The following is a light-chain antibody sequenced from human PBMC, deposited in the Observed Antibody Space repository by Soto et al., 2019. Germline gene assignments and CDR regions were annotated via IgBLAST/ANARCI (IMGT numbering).Light chain of an antibody. CDR1: QDIYSF. V-gene: IGKV1-33*01. CDR3: QKYDSLPLT. J-gene: IGKJ4*01. CDR2: DAS. Sequence: DIQMTQSPSSLSASVGDRVTIACQATQDIYSFLAWYQQKPGKAPKFLIFDASNLERGVPSRFSGSGSGTDFTFTISSLQPEDIATYFCQKYDSLPLTFGGGTKVEV.